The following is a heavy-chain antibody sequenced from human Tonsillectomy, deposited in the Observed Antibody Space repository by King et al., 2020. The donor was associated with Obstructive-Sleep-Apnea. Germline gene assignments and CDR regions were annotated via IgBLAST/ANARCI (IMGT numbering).Heavy chain of an antibody. Sequence: QLQESGPGLVKPSETLSLTCTVSGGSISSSSYYWGWIRQPPGKGLEWIGRIYYSGSTYYNPSLNSRVTISVDTSKNQFSLKLSSVTAADTAVYYCARDLYSSSWDDAFDIWGQGTMVTVSS. J-gene: IGHJ3*02. D-gene: IGHD6-13*01. CDR3: ARDLYSSSWDDAFDI. CDR1: GGSISSSSYY. CDR2: IYYSGST. V-gene: IGHV4-39*07.